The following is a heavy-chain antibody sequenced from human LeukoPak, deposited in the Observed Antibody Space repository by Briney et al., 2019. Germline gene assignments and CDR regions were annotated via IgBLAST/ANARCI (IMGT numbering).Heavy chain of an antibody. CDR3: AKEPTSSVLAVGGSGSL. CDR1: AITFSTYA. D-gene: IGHD3-10*01. V-gene: IGHV3-23*01. J-gene: IGHJ4*02. CDR2: ISGGAGST. Sequence: GGSLRLSCAASAITFSTYAMSWVRQAPGKGLECVSVISGGAGSTYYADSVKGRFTISRDNSKNTLYLQMNSLRAEDTAVYYCAKEPTSSVLAVGGSGSLWGQGTLVTVSS.